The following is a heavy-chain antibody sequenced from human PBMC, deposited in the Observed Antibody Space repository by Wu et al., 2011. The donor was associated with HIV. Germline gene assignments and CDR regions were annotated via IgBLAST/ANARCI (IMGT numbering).Heavy chain of an antibody. CDR1: GDSSSDYY. Sequence: VQVVQSGAEVRKPGTSVKISCTVSGDSSSDYYLHWVRQAPGKGLEWMGLLDPKDGEAFYAQKFQGRVTMTEDTSTDTAYMELSSLRSEDAAVYYCATDGSGSYLREGLDYYYDMDVWGQGTTVTVSS. CDR2: LDPKDGEA. V-gene: IGHV1-69-2*01. D-gene: IGHD3-10*01. J-gene: IGHJ6*02. CDR3: ATDGSGSYLREGLDYYYDMDV.